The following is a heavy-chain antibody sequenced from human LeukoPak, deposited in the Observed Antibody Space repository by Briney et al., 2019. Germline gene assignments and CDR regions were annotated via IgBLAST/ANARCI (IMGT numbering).Heavy chain of an antibody. D-gene: IGHD6-13*01. J-gene: IGHJ1*01. Sequence: ASVKVSCKASGYTFTGYYIHWVRQAPGQGLEWMGWVNPNDGGTNYAQKFQGRVTMTWDTSITTAYMELSSLTSDDTAVYYCARDLDSSWTGYFQPWGQGTRVTVSS. CDR2: VNPNDGGT. V-gene: IGHV1-2*02. CDR1: GYTFTGYY. CDR3: ARDLDSSWTGYFQP.